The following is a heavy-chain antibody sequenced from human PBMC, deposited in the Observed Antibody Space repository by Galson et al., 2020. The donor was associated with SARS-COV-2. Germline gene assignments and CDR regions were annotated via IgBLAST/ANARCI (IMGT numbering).Heavy chain of an antibody. D-gene: IGHD6-19*01. V-gene: IGHV4-59*01. CDR3: AIVRVYSSGYYEDD. CDR1: GGSISNYY. CDR2: IQYSENT. J-gene: IGHJ4*02. Sequence: SETLSLTCTVSGGSISNYYWTWIRQFPGKGLEWIGYIQYSENTHYNPSLKSRLAISVDTSKNQFSLQLTSVTAADTAVYYCAIVRVYSSGYYEDDWGQGTLVTVSS.